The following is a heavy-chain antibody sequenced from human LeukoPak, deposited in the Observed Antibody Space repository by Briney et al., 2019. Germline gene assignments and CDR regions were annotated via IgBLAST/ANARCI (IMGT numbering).Heavy chain of an antibody. CDR3: VREPYSSSWYYYYGMDV. Sequence: ASVKVSCKASGYTFTSYAIHWVRQAPGQRLEWMGWINAGNGNTKYLQKFQGRVTITRDTSASTAYMELSSLRSEDTAVYYCVREPYSSSWYYYYGMDVWGQGTTVTVSS. CDR1: GYTFTSYA. CDR2: INAGNGNT. V-gene: IGHV1-3*01. J-gene: IGHJ6*02. D-gene: IGHD6-13*01.